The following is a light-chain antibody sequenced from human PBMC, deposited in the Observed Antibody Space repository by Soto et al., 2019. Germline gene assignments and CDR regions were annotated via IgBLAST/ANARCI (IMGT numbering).Light chain of an antibody. CDR1: SSDGGGYNY. V-gene: IGLV2-14*01. Sequence: QSALTQPASVSGSPGQSITISCTGTSSDGGGYNYVSWYQQHPGKAPKLMIYDVSNRPSGVSNRFSGSKSGNTASLTISGLQAEDEGDYYCSSYTSSRTLHVVFGGGTKLTVL. CDR3: SSYTSSRTLHVV. J-gene: IGLJ2*01. CDR2: DVS.